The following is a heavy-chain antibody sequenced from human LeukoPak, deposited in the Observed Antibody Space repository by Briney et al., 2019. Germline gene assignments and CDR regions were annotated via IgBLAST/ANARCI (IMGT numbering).Heavy chain of an antibody. J-gene: IGHJ4*02. D-gene: IGHD6-13*01. CDR1: GFTFSSYG. CDR3: ARERYSSSWYYFDY. CDR2: IRYDGSNK. Sequence: GGSLRLSCAASGFTFSSYGMHWVRQAPGKGLEWVAFIRYDGSNKYYADSVKGRFTISRDNSKNTLYLQMNSLRAEDTAVYYCARERYSSSWYYFDYWGQGTLVTVSS. V-gene: IGHV3-30*02.